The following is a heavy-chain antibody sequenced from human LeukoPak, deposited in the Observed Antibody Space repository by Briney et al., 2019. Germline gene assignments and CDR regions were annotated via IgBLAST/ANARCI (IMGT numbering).Heavy chain of an antibody. Sequence: ASVKVSCKASGGTFSSYAISWVRQAPGQGLEWMGGIIPIFSTANYAQKFQGRVTITADKSTSTAYMELSSLRSEDTAVYYCASGTTYGRGYYFDYWGQGTLVTVSP. CDR2: IIPIFSTA. CDR3: ASGTTYGRGYYFDY. CDR1: GGTFSSYA. J-gene: IGHJ4*02. D-gene: IGHD2/OR15-2a*01. V-gene: IGHV1-69*06.